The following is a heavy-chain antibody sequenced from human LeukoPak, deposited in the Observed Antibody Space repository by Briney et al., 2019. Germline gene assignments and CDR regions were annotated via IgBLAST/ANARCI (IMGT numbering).Heavy chain of an antibody. CDR2: ISWNSGSI. CDR3: AKDNNYAYYYYYMDV. D-gene: IGHD5-18*01. V-gene: IGHV3-9*01. CDR1: GFTFDDYA. Sequence: PGGSLRLSCAASGFTFDDYAMHWVRQAPGKGLEWVSGISWNSGSIGYADSVKGRFTISRDNAKNSLYLQMNSLRAEDTALYYCAKDNNYAYYYYYMDVWGKGTTVTVSS. J-gene: IGHJ6*03.